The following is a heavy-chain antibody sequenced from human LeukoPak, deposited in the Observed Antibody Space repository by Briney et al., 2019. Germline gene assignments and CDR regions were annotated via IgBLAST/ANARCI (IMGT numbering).Heavy chain of an antibody. Sequence: SETLSLTCTVSGGSISSSSYYWGWIRQPPGKGLEWIGSIYYSGSTYYNPSLKSRVTISVDTSKNQFSLKLSSVTAADTAVYYCARDDSSGWFYYWGQGTLVTVSS. CDR2: IYYSGST. V-gene: IGHV4-39*07. CDR1: GGSISSSSYY. J-gene: IGHJ4*02. D-gene: IGHD6-19*01. CDR3: ARDDSSGWFYY.